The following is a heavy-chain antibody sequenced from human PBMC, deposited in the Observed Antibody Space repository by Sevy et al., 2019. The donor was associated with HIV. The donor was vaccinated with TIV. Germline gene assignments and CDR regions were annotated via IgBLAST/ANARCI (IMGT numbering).Heavy chain of an antibody. D-gene: IGHD6-19*01. V-gene: IGHV3-74*01. Sequence: GGSLRRSCAPSGFTLSGYWMHWVRQAPGKGLEWVSYMNSDGTVIKYADFVQGRFIMSRDNAKNTLFLQMNSLTVADTALYYCVRGTSGWYGVDFWGQGTLVTVSS. J-gene: IGHJ4*02. CDR3: VRGTSGWYGVDF. CDR1: GFTLSGYW. CDR2: MNSDGTVI.